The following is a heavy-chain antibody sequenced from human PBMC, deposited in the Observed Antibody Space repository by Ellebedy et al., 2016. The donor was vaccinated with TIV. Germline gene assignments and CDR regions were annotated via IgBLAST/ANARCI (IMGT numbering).Heavy chain of an antibody. CDR3: ARVRRYCSSTNCSYYFDY. D-gene: IGHD2-2*01. J-gene: IGHJ4*02. CDR1: GYTFTSYD. V-gene: IGHV1-8*01. Sequence: AASVKVSCNASGYTFTSYDINWVRQATGQGLEWMGGMNPNSGNTGYAQKVQGRVTMTRNTSISTAYMELSSLRSEDTAVYYCARVRRYCSSTNCSYYFDYWGQGTLVTVSS. CDR2: MNPNSGNT.